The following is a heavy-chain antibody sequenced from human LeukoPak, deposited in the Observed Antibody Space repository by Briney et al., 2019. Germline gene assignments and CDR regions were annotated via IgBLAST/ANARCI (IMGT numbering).Heavy chain of an antibody. J-gene: IGHJ5*02. CDR2: IYPGDSDA. CDR3: ARKGYCSSARCNAGLDP. CDR1: GYSFSSYW. V-gene: IGHV5-51*01. Sequence: GESLKISCKGSGYSFSSYWIGWVRQMPGKGLEWMGIIYPGDSDARYSPSFQGQVTISADKSISTAYLQWSSLKASDTAMYYCARKGYCSSARCNAGLDPWGQGILVTVSS. D-gene: IGHD2-2*01.